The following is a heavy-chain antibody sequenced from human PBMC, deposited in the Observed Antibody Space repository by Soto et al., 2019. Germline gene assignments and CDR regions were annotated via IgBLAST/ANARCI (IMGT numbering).Heavy chain of an antibody. CDR2: ISAYNGNT. J-gene: IGHJ3*02. Sequence: ASVKVSCKASGYTFTSYGISWVRQAPGQGLEWMGWISAYNGNTNYAQKLQGRVTMTTDTSTSTAYMELRSLRSDDTAVYYCARVLTMIVVALPVDAFDIWGQGTMVTVSS. V-gene: IGHV1-18*01. CDR1: GYTFTSYG. D-gene: IGHD3-22*01. CDR3: ARVLTMIVVALPVDAFDI.